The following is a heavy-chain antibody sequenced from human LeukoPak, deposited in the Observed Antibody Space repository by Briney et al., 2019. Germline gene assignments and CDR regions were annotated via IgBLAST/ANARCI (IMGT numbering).Heavy chain of an antibody. CDR1: GGSLSTISW. Sequence: SGTLSLTCTVSGGSLSTISWWTWVRQPPGKGLEWIGEIYHSGTTNDNPSLKSRVTMSVDESKNHFSLRLTSVTAADTAIYYCARGVGDYLKYGGYFFGSWGQGTLVIVSS. CDR3: ARGVGDYLKYGGYFFGS. V-gene: IGHV4-4*02. J-gene: IGHJ4*02. D-gene: IGHD4-17*01. CDR2: IYHSGTT.